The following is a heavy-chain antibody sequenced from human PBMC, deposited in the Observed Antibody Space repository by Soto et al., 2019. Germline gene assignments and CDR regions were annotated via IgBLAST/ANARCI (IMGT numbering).Heavy chain of an antibody. D-gene: IGHD3-22*01. CDR2: ISGSGGST. V-gene: IGHV3-23*01. CDR1: GFTFSSYA. CDR3: AKDHIPRYYYDSSGYYYYDY. Sequence: EVQLLESGGGLVQPGGSLRLSCAASGFTFSSYAMSWVRQAPGKGLEWVSAISGSGGSTYYADSVKGRFTISRDNSKNTLYLQMNSLRAEDTAVYYCAKDHIPRYYYDSSGYYYYDYWGQGTLVTVSS. J-gene: IGHJ4*02.